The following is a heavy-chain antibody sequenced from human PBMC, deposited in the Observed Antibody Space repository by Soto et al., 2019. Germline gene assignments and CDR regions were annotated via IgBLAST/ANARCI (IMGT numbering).Heavy chain of an antibody. D-gene: IGHD4-4*01. Sequence: SETLSLTCTVSGGSIISGGYYWSWIRQHPGKGLEWIGYIYYSGSTYYNPSLKSRVTISVDTSKNQFSLKLSSVTAADTAVYYCARDLYSNPYYGMDVWGQGTTVTVSS. CDR3: ARDLYSNPYYGMDV. J-gene: IGHJ6*02. CDR1: GGSIISGGYY. V-gene: IGHV4-31*03. CDR2: IYYSGST.